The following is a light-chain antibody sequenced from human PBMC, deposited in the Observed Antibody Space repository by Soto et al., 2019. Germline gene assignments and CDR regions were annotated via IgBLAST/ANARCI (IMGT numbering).Light chain of an antibody. V-gene: IGKV1-17*03. Sequence: DIQMTQSPSAMSASVGDRVTITCRASQGIDNYLAWFQQKPGKVPQRLIYAASTLQSGVPSRFSGSGSGTEFTLTISSLQPDDFATYYCQQYNSYSWTFGQGTKVDTK. J-gene: IGKJ1*01. CDR3: QQYNSYSWT. CDR1: QGIDNY. CDR2: AAS.